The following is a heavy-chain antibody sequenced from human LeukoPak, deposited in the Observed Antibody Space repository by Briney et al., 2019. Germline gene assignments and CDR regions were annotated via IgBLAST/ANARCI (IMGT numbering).Heavy chain of an antibody. D-gene: IGHD1-1*01. CDR2: IGYDESKK. Sequence: GGSLRLSCEASGFTFNNFGMHWVRQAPGKGLEWVAFIGYDESKKYYAESVKGRFTISRDNAENTLHLQMNSLRAEDTAVYYCARGGTASFDLWGQGTLVTVSS. CDR3: ARGGTASFDL. V-gene: IGHV3-30*02. CDR1: GFTFNNFG. J-gene: IGHJ5*02.